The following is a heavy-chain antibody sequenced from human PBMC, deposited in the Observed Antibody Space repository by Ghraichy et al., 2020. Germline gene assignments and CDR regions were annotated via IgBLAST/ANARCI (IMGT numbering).Heavy chain of an antibody. CDR1: GFTLSSYN. J-gene: IGHJ4*02. D-gene: IGHD3-10*01. V-gene: IGHV3-48*02. CDR3: ARDTGWFGGDF. Sequence: GGSLRLSCAASGFTLSSYNMNWVRQAPGKGLEWVSYISSSSTIYYADSVKGRFTISRDNAKNSLYLQMNSLRDEDTAVYYCARDTGWFGGDFWGQGTLVTVSS. CDR2: ISSSSTI.